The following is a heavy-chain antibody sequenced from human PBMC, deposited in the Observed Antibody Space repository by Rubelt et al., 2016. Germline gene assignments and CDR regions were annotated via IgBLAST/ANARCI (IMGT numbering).Heavy chain of an antibody. D-gene: IGHD6-13*01. CDR1: GGSISGSSYY. CDR3: AREGQLVPERIDY. CDR2: IYYSGST. V-gene: IGHV4-39*02. Sequence: QLQLQESGPGLVKPSETLSLTCTVSGGSISGSSYYWGWIRQPPGKGLEWIGSIYYSGSTYYNPSLKSRVTISVDTSKNQFSLQLNSVTPEDTAVYYCAREGQLVPERIDYWGQGTLVTVSS. J-gene: IGHJ4*02.